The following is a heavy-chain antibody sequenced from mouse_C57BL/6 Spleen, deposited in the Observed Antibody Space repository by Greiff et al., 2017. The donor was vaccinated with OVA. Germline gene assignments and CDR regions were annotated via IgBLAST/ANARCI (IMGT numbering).Heavy chain of an antibody. D-gene: IGHD1-1*01. V-gene: IGHV1-26*01. J-gene: IGHJ4*01. CDR2: INTNNGGT. CDR1: GYTFTDYY. CDR3: ASNYGYAMDY. Sequence: EVQLQQSGPELVKPGASVKISCKASGYTFTDYYMNWVKQSHGKSLEWIGDINTNNGGTSYNQKFKGKATLTVDKSSSPAYMELRSLTSEDSAVYYCASNYGYAMDYWGQGTSVTVSS.